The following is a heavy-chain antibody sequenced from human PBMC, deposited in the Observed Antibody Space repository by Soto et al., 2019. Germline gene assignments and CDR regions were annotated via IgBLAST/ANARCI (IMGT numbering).Heavy chain of an antibody. CDR2: IYYSGST. Sequence: TLSLTCTVSGGSISSGDYYWSWIRQPPGKGLEWIGYIYYSGSTYYNPSLKSRVTISVDTSKNQFSLKLSSVTAADTAVYYCARTVYSYGPEALGYWRQGPLVPVSS. J-gene: IGHJ4*02. CDR1: GGSISSGDYY. CDR3: ARTVYSYGPEALGY. V-gene: IGHV4-30-4*01. D-gene: IGHD5-18*01.